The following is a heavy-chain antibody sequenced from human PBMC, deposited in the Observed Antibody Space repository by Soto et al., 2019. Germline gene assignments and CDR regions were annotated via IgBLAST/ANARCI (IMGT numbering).Heavy chain of an antibody. J-gene: IGHJ6*02. CDR3: AKDSINSPLVGVRGVITSTFCMDV. V-gene: IGHV3-23*01. CDR1: GFTFSSYA. CDR2: ISGSGGST. D-gene: IGHD3-10*01. Sequence: GGSLRLSCAASGFTFSSYAMSWVRQAPGKGLEWVSAISGSGGSTYYADSVKGRFTISRDNSKNTLYLQMNSLRAEDTAVYYCAKDSINSPLVGVRGVITSTFCMDVWGQGTTVTVSS.